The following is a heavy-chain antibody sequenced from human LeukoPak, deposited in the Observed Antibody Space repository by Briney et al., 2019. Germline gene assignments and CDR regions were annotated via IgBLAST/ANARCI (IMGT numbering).Heavy chain of an antibody. D-gene: IGHD2-2*03. CDR3: ARPPSRGYSSSFEY. Sequence: GESLKISCKGSGYSFATYWIAWVRQMPGTGLEWMGIIYPDESNIRYSPSFQGQVTISADKSISTAYLQWSSLKASDTAIYYCARPPSRGYSSSFEYWGQGTLVTVSS. CDR1: GYSFATYW. V-gene: IGHV5-51*01. CDR2: IYPDESNI. J-gene: IGHJ4*02.